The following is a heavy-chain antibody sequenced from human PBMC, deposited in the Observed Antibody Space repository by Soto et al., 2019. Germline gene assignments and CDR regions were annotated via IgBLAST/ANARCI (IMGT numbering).Heavy chain of an antibody. Sequence: QVQLVQSGAEVKKPGSSVKVACKASGGTFSSYAISWVRQAPGQGLEWMGGIIPIFGTANYAQKFQGRVTISADESTXTXXXXXXXXXXXXTAVXXXXXXXXVVKSFHYWYFALWGRGTLVTVSS. D-gene: IGHD2-15*01. CDR1: GGTFSSYA. CDR2: IIPIFGTA. J-gene: IGHJ2*01. V-gene: IGHV1-69*12. CDR3: XXXXXVVKSFHYWYFAL.